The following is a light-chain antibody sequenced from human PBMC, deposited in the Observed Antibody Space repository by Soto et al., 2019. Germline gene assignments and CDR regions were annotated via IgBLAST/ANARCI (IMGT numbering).Light chain of an antibody. CDR1: QHISTN. Sequence: IAVTQSPATLSLSPLMRATLSFRSSQHISTNLAWYQQKPGQAPRLLIYYASTRATGIPDRFSGSGSGTEFTLTISSLQSEDFAVYYCQQYNNWPPNTFGQGTRLEIK. J-gene: IGKJ5*01. V-gene: IGKV3-15*01. CDR2: YAS. CDR3: QQYNNWPPNT.